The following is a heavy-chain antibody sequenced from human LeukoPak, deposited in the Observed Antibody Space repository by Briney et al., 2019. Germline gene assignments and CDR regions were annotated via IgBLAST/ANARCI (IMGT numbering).Heavy chain of an antibody. Sequence: PPGGSLRLSRAASGFTVSSNYMSWVRQAPGKGLEWVSVIYSGGSTYYADSVKGRFTISRDNSKNTLYLQMNSLRAEDTAVYYCARAGGDGYNYDAFDIWGQGTMVTVSS. CDR2: IYSGGST. J-gene: IGHJ3*02. V-gene: IGHV3-53*01. CDR1: GFTVSSNY. CDR3: ARAGGDGYNYDAFDI. D-gene: IGHD5-24*01.